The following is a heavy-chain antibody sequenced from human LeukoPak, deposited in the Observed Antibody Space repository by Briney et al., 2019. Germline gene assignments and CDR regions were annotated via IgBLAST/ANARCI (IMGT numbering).Heavy chain of an antibody. D-gene: IGHD3-22*01. CDR1: GFTFSSYG. CDR3: AKAQYYYDSSGFGY. J-gene: IGHJ4*02. V-gene: IGHV3-30*18. CDR2: ISYDGSNK. Sequence: GGSLRLSCAASGFTFSSYGMHWVRQAPGKGLEWVAVISYDGSNKYYADSVKGRFTISRDNSKNTLYLQMNSLRAEDTAVYYCAKAQYYYDSSGFGYWGQGTLVTVSS.